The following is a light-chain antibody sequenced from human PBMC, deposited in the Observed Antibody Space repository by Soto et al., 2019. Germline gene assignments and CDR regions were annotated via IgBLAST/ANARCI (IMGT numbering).Light chain of an antibody. CDR1: QSVSSN. V-gene: IGKV3-15*01. CDR3: QQYSTRCT. CDR2: GAS. Sequence: EIVMTQSPATLSVSPGERATLSCRARQSVSSNLAWYQQKPGQAPRLLIYGASTRAAGIPARFSGSGSGTEFNLTISSLQSEDSAVYFCQQYSTRCTFGPGTKLEIK. J-gene: IGKJ1*01.